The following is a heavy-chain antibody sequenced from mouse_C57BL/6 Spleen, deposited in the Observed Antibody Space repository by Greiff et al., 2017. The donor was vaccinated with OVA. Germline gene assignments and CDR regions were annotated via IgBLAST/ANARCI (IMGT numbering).Heavy chain of an antibody. V-gene: IGHV1-69*01. CDR2: IDPSDSYT. CDR1: GYTFTSYW. D-gene: IGHD1-1*02. J-gene: IGHJ2*01. CDR3: ARKGWERYFDY. Sequence: QVQLKQSGAELVMPGASVKLSCKASGYTFTSYWMHWVKQRPGQGLEWIGEIDPSDSYTNYNQKFKGKSTLTVDKSSSTAYMQLSSLTSEDSAVYYCARKGWERYFDYWGQGTTLTVSS.